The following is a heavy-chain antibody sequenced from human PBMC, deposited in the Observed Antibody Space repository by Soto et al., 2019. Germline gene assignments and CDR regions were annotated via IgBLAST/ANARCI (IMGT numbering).Heavy chain of an antibody. CDR1: GFTFSSYS. D-gene: IGHD2-15*01. Sequence: EVQLVESGGGLVKPGGSLRLSCAASGFTFSSYSMNWVRQAPGKGLEWVSSISSSSSYIYYADSVKGRFTISRDNAKNSLYLQMNSLRAEDTAVYYCARDCSGGSCYSALFYYYYYMDVWGKVTTVTVSS. V-gene: IGHV3-21*01. J-gene: IGHJ6*03. CDR3: ARDCSGGSCYSALFYYYYYMDV. CDR2: ISSSSSYI.